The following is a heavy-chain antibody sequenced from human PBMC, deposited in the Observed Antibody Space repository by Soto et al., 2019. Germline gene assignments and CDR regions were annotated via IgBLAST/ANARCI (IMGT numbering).Heavy chain of an antibody. D-gene: IGHD3-3*01. V-gene: IGHV1-46*01. CDR3: ARTAKSFYYYYGMDV. J-gene: IGHJ6*02. CDR1: GYTFTSYY. Sequence: ASVKVSCKASGYTFTSYYMHWVRQAPGQGLEWMGIINPSGGSTSYAQKFQGRVTMTRDTSTSTVYMELSSLRSEDTAVYYCARTAKSFYYYYGMDVWGQGTTVPVSS. CDR2: INPSGGST.